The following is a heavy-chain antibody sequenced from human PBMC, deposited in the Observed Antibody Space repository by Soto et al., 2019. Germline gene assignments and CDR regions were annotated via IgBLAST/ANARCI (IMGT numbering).Heavy chain of an antibody. CDR2: IDTSGSTT. Sequence: EVQLVESGGGLVQPGGSLRLSCAASGFTFSSYSMSWVRQGPGKGLEWVSYIDTSGSTTYYADSVKGRFAISRDNAKNSLYLQVNSLRDEDTAVYYCARDILTGDRREAFDIWGQGTMVTVSS. V-gene: IGHV3-48*02. D-gene: IGHD7-27*01. CDR3: ARDILTGDRREAFDI. J-gene: IGHJ3*02. CDR1: GFTFSSYS.